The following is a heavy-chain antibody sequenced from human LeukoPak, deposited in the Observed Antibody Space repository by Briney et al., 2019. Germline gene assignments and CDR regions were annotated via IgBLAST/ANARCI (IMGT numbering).Heavy chain of an antibody. V-gene: IGHV1-18*01. CDR2: ISAYNGNT. J-gene: IGHJ4*02. D-gene: IGHD2-2*01. CDR3: ARTAWGVGHQLLPRLCAFDY. CDR1: GYTFTSYG. Sequence: ASVKVSCKASGYTFTSYGISWVRQAPGQGLEWMGWISAYNGNTNYAQKLQGRVTMTTDTSTSTAYMELRSLRSDDTAVYYCARTAWGVGHQLLPRLCAFDYWGQGTLVTVSS.